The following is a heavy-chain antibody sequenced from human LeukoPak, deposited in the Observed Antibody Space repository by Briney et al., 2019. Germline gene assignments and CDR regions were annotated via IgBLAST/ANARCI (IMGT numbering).Heavy chain of an antibody. CDR2: ISSNGGST. V-gene: IGHV3-64*01. CDR1: GFTFSSYA. J-gene: IGHJ4*02. Sequence: PGGSLRLSCAASGFTFSSYAMHWVRQAPGKGLEYVSAISSNGGSTYYANSVKGRFTISRDNSKNTLYLQMGSLRAEDMAVYYCARSEVRGVIIGTFDRLFYWGQGTLVTVSS. CDR3: ARSEVRGVIIGTFDRLFY. D-gene: IGHD3-10*01.